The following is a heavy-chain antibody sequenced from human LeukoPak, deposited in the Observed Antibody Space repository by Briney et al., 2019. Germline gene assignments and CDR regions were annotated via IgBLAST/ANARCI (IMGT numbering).Heavy chain of an antibody. CDR1: GGSFSGYY. D-gene: IGHD3-3*01. V-gene: IGHV4-34*01. CDR3: ARVRTYYDFWSGYYPQAWFDP. J-gene: IGHJ5*02. CDR2: INHSGST. Sequence: SETPSLTCAVYGGSFSGYYWSWIRQPPGKGLEWIGEINHSGSTNYNPSLKSRVTISVDTSKNQFSLKLSSVTAADTAVYYCARVRTYYDFWSGYYPQAWFDPWGQGTLVTVSS.